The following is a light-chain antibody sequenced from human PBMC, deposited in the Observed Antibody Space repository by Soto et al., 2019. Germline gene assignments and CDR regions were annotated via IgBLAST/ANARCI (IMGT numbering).Light chain of an antibody. Sequence: EIVMTQSPATLSVSPGERATLSCRASQGIGDTLAWYQQKPGQTPRLLIYDTSTRATGVPARFSGSRSGAEFTLTINSLQSEDFGVYYCQQYNNRPQDTFGQGTKLEIK. CDR2: DTS. CDR3: QQYNNRPQDT. CDR1: QGIGDT. J-gene: IGKJ2*01. V-gene: IGKV3-15*01.